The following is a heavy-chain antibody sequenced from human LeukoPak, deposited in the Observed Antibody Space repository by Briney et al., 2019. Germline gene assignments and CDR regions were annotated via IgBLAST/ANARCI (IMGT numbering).Heavy chain of an antibody. V-gene: IGHV4-59*08. CDR2: IYNTGRT. Sequence: AETLSLTCSVSGGSITNYYWSWIRQSPGKGLEWIGFIYNTGRTNYNPSLQSRVTMSIDTSKNQFSLKLSSVTAADTAVYYCARQGELAIDYWGQGTLVTDSS. CDR3: ARQGELAIDY. D-gene: IGHD1-26*01. CDR1: GGSITNYY. J-gene: IGHJ4*02.